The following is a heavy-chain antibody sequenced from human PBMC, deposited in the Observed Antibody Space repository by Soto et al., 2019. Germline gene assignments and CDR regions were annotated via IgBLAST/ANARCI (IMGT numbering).Heavy chain of an antibody. CDR1: GYTFTSYG. J-gene: IGHJ5*02. Sequence: QVQLVQSGAEVKKPGASVQVSCKASGYTFTSYGISWVRQAPGQGLEWMGWISAHNGNTHYAQKSQGRATKTTDTSTSMAYMELRSLKSDDSALDYCASFLPPFDPWGQGTLVTVSS. CDR2: ISAHNGNT. CDR3: ASFLPPFDP. V-gene: IGHV1-18*01.